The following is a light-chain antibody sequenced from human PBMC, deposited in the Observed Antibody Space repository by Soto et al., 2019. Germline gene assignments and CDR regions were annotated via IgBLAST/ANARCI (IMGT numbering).Light chain of an antibody. CDR3: EQYNSYART. Sequence: DIQMTQSPSTLSASVGDRVTITCRASQSISSWLAWYQQKPGKAPKLLIYDASSLESVVTARFSGSGSGTEFTLTISSLQTDDFATYYCEQYNSYARTFGQGTKVEIK. CDR2: DAS. V-gene: IGKV1-5*01. J-gene: IGKJ1*01. CDR1: QSISSW.